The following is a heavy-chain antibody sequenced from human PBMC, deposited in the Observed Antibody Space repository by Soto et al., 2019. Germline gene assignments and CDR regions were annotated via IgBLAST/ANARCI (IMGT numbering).Heavy chain of an antibody. Sequence: GGSLRLSCAASGFTFSSYGMHWVRQAPGKGLEWVAVISYDGSNKYYADSVKGRFTISRDNSKNTLYLQMNSLRAEDTAVYYCAKDTGEVRYYDYVWGSYRYTGEAYGMDVWGQGTTVTVSS. CDR2: ISYDGSNK. D-gene: IGHD3-16*02. V-gene: IGHV3-30*18. CDR3: AKDTGEVRYYDYVWGSYRYTGEAYGMDV. J-gene: IGHJ6*02. CDR1: GFTFSSYG.